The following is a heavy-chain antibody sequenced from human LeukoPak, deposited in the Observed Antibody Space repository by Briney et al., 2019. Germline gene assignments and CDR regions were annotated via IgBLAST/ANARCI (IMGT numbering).Heavy chain of an antibody. J-gene: IGHJ4*02. Sequence: GGSLRLSCSASGFTFSSYAMSWVRQAPGKGLEWVSAISCSGGSTYYADSVKGRFTISRDNSKTTLYLQMNSLRAEDTAVYYCAKVFVYDFWSGYYPGDYWGQGTLVTVSS. CDR3: AKVFVYDFWSGYYPGDY. D-gene: IGHD3-3*01. CDR1: GFTFSSYA. CDR2: ISCSGGST. V-gene: IGHV3-23*01.